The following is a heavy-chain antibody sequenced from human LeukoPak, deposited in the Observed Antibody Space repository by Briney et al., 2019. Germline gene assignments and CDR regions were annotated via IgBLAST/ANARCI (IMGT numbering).Heavy chain of an antibody. V-gene: IGHV3-9*01. J-gene: IGHJ6*02. D-gene: IGHD6-19*01. Sequence: PGGSLRLSCAASGFTFDDYAMFWVRQAPGEGLEWVSGISWDSRNIGYAASVKGRFTVSRDNGKNSLCLQINSLRVEDTALYYCARGNRDTSGFYYYYGMDVWGQGTTVSVSS. CDR1: GFTFDDYA. CDR3: ARGNRDTSGFYYYYGMDV. CDR2: ISWDSRNI.